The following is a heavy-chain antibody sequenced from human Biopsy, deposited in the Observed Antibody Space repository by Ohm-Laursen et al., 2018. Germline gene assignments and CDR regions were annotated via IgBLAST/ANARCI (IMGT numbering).Heavy chain of an antibody. CDR2: ISASSSYI. V-gene: IGHV3-21*01. J-gene: IGHJ5*02. D-gene: IGHD2-2*01. CDR3: ATEVVPAGIGGHWFDP. Sequence: SLRLSCAASGVTLSGYSMNWVRQAPGKGLEWVSSISASSSYIYYADSVKGRFTVSKKNGKNSLYLHMNSLRAEDTAVYYCATEVVPAGIGGHWFDPWGQGTLVTVSS. CDR1: GVTLSGYS.